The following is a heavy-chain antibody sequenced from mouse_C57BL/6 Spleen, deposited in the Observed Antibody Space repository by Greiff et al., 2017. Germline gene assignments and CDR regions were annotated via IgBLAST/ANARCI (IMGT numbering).Heavy chain of an antibody. CDR3: ASLIYFDAVDY. J-gene: IGHJ4*01. CDR1: GYTFTSYW. Sequence: VQLQQPGAELVKPGASVKLSCKASGYTFTSYWMHWVKQRPGQGLEWIGMIHPNSGSTNYNEKFKSKATLTVDKSSSTAYMQLSSLTSEDCAVYYCASLIYFDAVDYWGKGTSVTVSS. V-gene: IGHV1-64*01. CDR2: IHPNSGST. D-gene: IGHD2-1*01.